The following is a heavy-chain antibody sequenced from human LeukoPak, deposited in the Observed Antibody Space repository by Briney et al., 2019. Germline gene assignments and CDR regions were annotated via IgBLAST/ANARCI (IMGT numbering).Heavy chain of an antibody. CDR2: IDWDNAK. V-gene: IGHV2-70*17. CDR1: EFSLSSSGMC. Sequence: ESGPALVEPTQTLTLTCTFSEFSLSSSGMCVTWIRQPPGKALEWLARIDWDNAKFHNTSLKTRLTVSKDTSKNQVVLTMTNMDPVDTATYYCARMYRRSGSHRDAFDIWGRGTMVTVSS. J-gene: IGHJ3*02. D-gene: IGHD1-26*01. CDR3: ARMYRRSGSHRDAFDI.